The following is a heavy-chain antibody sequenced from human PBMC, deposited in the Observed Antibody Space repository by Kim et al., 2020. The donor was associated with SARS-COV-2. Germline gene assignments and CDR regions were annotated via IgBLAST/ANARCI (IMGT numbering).Heavy chain of an antibody. V-gene: IGHV3-23*01. J-gene: IGHJ4*02. Sequence: GGSLRLSCATSGFTFSSYAMSWVRQAPGKGLEWVSAISGSGGSTYYADSVKGRFTISRDNSKNTLYLQMNSLRAEDTAVYYCAKRGYCSRTSCLYYFDYWGQGTLVTVSS. CDR2: ISGSGGST. CDR1: GFTFSSYA. CDR3: AKRGYCSRTSCLYYFDY. D-gene: IGHD2-2*01.